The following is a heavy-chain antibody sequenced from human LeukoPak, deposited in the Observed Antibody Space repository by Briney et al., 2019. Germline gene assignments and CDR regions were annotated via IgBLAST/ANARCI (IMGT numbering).Heavy chain of an antibody. Sequence: GGSLRLSCAASGFTFSRYSMNWVRQAPGKGLEWFSSVSTSSNNIYYADSVKGRFTISRDNAKDSVYLQMNSLRDEDTAVYYCAREMVATASYYYYYYYMGVWGKGTAVTVSS. CDR3: AREMVATASYYYYYYYMGV. CDR1: GFTFSRYS. V-gene: IGHV3-21*01. D-gene: IGHD2-15*01. J-gene: IGHJ6*03. CDR2: VSTSSNNI.